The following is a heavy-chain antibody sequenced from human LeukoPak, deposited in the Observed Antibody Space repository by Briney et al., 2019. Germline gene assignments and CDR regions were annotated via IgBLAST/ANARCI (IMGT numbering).Heavy chain of an antibody. V-gene: IGHV3-74*03. CDR3: ARDGGSESYRNGYFHF. CDR1: GFTFDNYW. J-gene: IGHJ4*02. D-gene: IGHD3-10*01. Sequence: GGSLRLSCAASGFTFDNYWMHWVRQVPGKEPVGVSRINNDGRSIAYVGFVKGRFTISRDNAKNTLYLQMNRLSAEDTAVYYCARDGGSESYRNGYFHFWGRGTLVTVSS. CDR2: INNDGRSI.